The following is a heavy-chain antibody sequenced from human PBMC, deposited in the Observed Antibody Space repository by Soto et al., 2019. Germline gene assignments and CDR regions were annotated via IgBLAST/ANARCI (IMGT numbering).Heavy chain of an antibody. CDR1: RFIFSSSY. J-gene: IGHJ5*02. V-gene: IGHV3-53*01. D-gene: IGHD3-10*01. Sequence: PGGSLRLSYTNSRFIFSSSYMGWFRQAPGKGLDWVSVIYSGGNSYYAVSVQGRFTISRDNSKNTVYLQMNSLRGEDTAIYYCARLGPYGSETYSFRYNWFDP. CDR3: ARLGPYGSETYSFRYNWFDP. CDR2: IYSGGNS.